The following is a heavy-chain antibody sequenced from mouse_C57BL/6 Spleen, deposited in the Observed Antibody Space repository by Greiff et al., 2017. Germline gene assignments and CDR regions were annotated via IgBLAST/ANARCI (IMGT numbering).Heavy chain of an antibody. D-gene: IGHD2-4*01. V-gene: IGHV1-80*01. CDR1: GYAFSSYW. J-gene: IGHJ3*01. CDR3: ASYDYDGAWFAY. Sequence: VQVVESGAELVKPGASVKISCKASGYAFSSYWMNWVKQRPGKGLEWIGQIYPGDGDTNYNGKFKGKATLTADKSSSTAYMQLSSLTSEDSAVYFCASYDYDGAWFAYWGQGTLVTVSA. CDR2: IYPGDGDT.